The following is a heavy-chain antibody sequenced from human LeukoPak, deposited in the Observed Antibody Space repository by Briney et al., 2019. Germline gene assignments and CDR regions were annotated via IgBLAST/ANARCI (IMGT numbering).Heavy chain of an antibody. J-gene: IGHJ3*02. CDR1: GFTFSSYD. D-gene: IGHD1-26*01. CDR3: ARLREAAFDI. Sequence: PGGALRLSCAASGFTFSSYDFHRVRQPIGKGLEWVSAIGTAGDTYYPGSVKGRFTMSRENAKNSLYLQMNSLRAGDTAVYYCARLREAAFDIWGRGTMVTVSS. CDR2: IGTAGDT. V-gene: IGHV3-13*04.